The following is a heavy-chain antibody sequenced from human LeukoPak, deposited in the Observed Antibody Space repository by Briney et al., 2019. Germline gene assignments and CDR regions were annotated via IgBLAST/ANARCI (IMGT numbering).Heavy chain of an antibody. V-gene: IGHV5-51*07. CDR3: ARRLRTGGFDI. Sequence: GASLKISCMGSGYRFTTYWIDWVHQVPGKGLEWMGLIQPADSQTRYNPSFQGQVTLSDDKSINTAYLQWSSLRPSDTAIYYCARRLRTGGFDIWGQGTEVTVSS. J-gene: IGHJ3*02. CDR2: IQPADSQT. CDR1: GYRFTTYW. D-gene: IGHD1-1*01.